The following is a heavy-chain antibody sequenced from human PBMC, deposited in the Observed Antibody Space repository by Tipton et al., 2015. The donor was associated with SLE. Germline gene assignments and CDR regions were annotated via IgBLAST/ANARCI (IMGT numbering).Heavy chain of an antibody. CDR2: ISSSSSYI. D-gene: IGHD3-22*01. V-gene: IGHV3-21*03. CDR3: ARGQPNFYDSSGCHLLGHFDF. Sequence: SLRLSCAASGFTFSTYSMNWVRQAPGKGLEWVSSISSSSSYIYYADSVKGRFTISRDNAKNSLYLEMNSLRAEDTAVYYCARGQPNFYDSSGCHLLGHFDFWGQGTLVTVSS. CDR1: GFTFSTYS. J-gene: IGHJ4*02.